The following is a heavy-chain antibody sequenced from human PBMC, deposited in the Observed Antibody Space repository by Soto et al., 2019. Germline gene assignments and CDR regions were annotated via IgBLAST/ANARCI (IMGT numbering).Heavy chain of an antibody. CDR2: IIPIFGTA. CDR3: ARDPWRHDGMPIYRPVYYYYGMDV. V-gene: IGHV1-69*13. Sequence: VASVKVSCKASGGTFSSYAISWVRQAPGQGLEWMGGIIPIFGTANYAQKFQGRVTITADESTSTAYMELSSLRSEDTAVYYCARDPWRHDGMPIYRPVYYYYGMDVWGQGTTVTV. CDR1: GGTFSSYA. J-gene: IGHJ6*02. D-gene: IGHD2-2*02.